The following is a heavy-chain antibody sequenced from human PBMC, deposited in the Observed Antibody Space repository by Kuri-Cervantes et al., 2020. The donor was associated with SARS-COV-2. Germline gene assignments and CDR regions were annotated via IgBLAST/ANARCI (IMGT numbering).Heavy chain of an antibody. J-gene: IGHJ6*03. CDR1: GYSSTSYW. D-gene: IGHD4-17*01. CDR3: ARRAYGEQVDYYYMDV. CDR2: IYPGDSDT. V-gene: IGHV5-51*01. Sequence: GGSLRLSCKGSGYSSTSYWIGWVRQMPGKGLEWMGIIYPGDSDTRYSPSFQGQVTISADKSISTAFLQWSSLKASDTAMYYCARRAYGEQVDYYYMDVWGKGTTVTVSS.